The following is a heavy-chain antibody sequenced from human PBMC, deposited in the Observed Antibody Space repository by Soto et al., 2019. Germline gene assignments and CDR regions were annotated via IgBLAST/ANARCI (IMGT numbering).Heavy chain of an antibody. D-gene: IGHD6-13*01. CDR3: ARRHSSSSAFDP. V-gene: IGHV5-10-1*01. CDR1: GYSFTSYW. CDR2: IDPSDSYT. Sequence: EVQLVQSGAEVKKPGESLRISCKGSGYSFTSYWISWVRQMPGKGLEWMGRIDPSDSYTNYSPSFQGHVTISADKSISTAYLQWSSLKTSDTAMYYCARRHSSSSAFDPWGQGTLVTVSS. J-gene: IGHJ5*02.